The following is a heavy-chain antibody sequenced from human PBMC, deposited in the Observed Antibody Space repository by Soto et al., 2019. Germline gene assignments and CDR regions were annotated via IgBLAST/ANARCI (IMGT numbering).Heavy chain of an antibody. CDR2: MNPNSGNT. D-gene: IGHD3-3*01. CDR1: AYTFTSYD. J-gene: IGHJ3*02. Sequence: ASVKVSCKASAYTFTSYDINWVRQATGQGLEWMGWMNPNSGNTGYAQKFQGRVTMTRNTSISTAYMELSSLRSEDTAVYYCARYYDFWSGYDAFDIWGQGTMVTVSS. V-gene: IGHV1-8*01. CDR3: ARYYDFWSGYDAFDI.